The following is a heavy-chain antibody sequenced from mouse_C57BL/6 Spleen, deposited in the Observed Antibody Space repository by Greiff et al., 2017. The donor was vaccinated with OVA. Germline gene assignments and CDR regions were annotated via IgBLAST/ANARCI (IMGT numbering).Heavy chain of an antibody. J-gene: IGHJ4*01. CDR3: TRRGYYAMDY. V-gene: IGHV1-15*01. Sequence: VKLQQSGAELVRPGASVTLSCKASGYTFTDYEMHWVKQTPVHGLEWIGAIDPETGGTAYNQKFKGKAILTADKSSSTAYMELRSLTSEDSAVYYCTRRGYYAMDYWGQGTSVTVSS. CDR2: IDPETGGT. CDR1: GYTFTDYE.